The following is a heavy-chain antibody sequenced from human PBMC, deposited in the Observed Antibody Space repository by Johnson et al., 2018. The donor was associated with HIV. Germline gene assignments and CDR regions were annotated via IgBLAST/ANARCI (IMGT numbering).Heavy chain of an antibody. D-gene: IGHD3-16*01. CDR1: GLIFSRSW. V-gene: IGHV3-74*02. CDR2: TNSDGSST. J-gene: IGHJ3*02. CDR3: ASEWGMITFGGVIPRNAFDI. Sequence: MLLVESGGGLVQPGGSLRLSCAASGLIFSRSWMHWVRQAPGKGLVWVSRTNSDGSSTNYADSVKGRFTISRDKAKNTLHLEMNSLRVEDTAGYSWASEWGMITFGGVIPRNAFDIWGQGTMVTVSS.